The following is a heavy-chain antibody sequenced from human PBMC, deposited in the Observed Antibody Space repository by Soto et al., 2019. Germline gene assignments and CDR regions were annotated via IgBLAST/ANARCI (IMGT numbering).Heavy chain of an antibody. CDR1: GASFSAYS. J-gene: IGHJ6*02. CDR2: ITHGGST. Sequence: SETLSLTGGVYGASFSAYSCTWLRQSPGEGLEWIGEITHGGSTDYNPALKSRLVMSVDTSKNQFSLRVTSVTAADAAVYFCARARFDSWSHIYYGLDVWGQGTTVTSP. V-gene: IGHV4-34*01. CDR3: ARARFDSWSHIYYGLDV. D-gene: IGHD3-3*01.